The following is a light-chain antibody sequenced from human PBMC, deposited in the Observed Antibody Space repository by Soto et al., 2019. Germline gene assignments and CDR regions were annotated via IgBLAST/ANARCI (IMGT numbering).Light chain of an antibody. V-gene: IGLV3-9*01. J-gene: IGLJ2*01. Sequence: SYELTQPLSVSVALGQTARITCGGNHIGSKNVHWYQQKSGQAPVLVIYRDTNRPSGIPERFSGSNSGNTATLTISRAQAGDEADYYCQVWDSGVVFGGGTKLTVL. CDR2: RDT. CDR3: QVWDSGVV. CDR1: HIGSKN.